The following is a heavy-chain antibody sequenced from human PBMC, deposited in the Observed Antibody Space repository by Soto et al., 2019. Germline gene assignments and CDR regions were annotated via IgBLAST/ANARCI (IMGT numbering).Heavy chain of an antibody. CDR2: TSGSGDTT. D-gene: IGHD3-10*01. V-gene: IGHV3-23*01. CDR3: ATDLGYDGSGIEI. J-gene: IGHJ4*02. CDR1: GFTFSNYG. Sequence: EVQLLESGGGLLQPGGSLRLSCAASGFTFSNYGMSWVRQAPGKGLEWVAATSGSGDTTYYADSVKGRFTISRDNSKKTLYVQINSLRADDTAVYYCATDLGYDGSGIEIWGQGTLVTVS.